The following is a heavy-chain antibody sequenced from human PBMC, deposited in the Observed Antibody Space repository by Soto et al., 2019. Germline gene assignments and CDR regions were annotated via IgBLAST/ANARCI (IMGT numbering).Heavy chain of an antibody. Sequence: RXPVKVANKASGYSFTSYYMHWVRQAPGQGLEWMGIINPSGGSTSYAQKFQGRVTMTRDTSTSTVYMELSSLRSEDTAVYYCARDKPVLRFLEWLKSGAPNYYYYGMDVWGQGTTVTAP. D-gene: IGHD3-3*01. CDR1: GYSFTSYY. J-gene: IGHJ6*02. CDR3: ARDKPVLRFLEWLKSGAPNYYYYGMDV. CDR2: INPSGGST. V-gene: IGHV1-46*01.